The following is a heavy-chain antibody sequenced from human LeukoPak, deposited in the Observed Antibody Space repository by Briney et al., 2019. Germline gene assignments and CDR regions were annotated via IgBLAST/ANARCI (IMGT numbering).Heavy chain of an antibody. CDR3: ARDFPSVAGTNRPYNWFDP. V-gene: IGHV1-46*01. Sequence: ASVKVSCKASGYTFTSYYMHWVRQAPGQGLEWMGIINPSGGSTSYAQKFQGRVTMTRDTSTSTVYMELSSLRSEDTAVYYYARDFPSVAGTNRPYNWFDPWGQGTLVTVSS. CDR2: INPSGGST. CDR1: GYTFTSYY. D-gene: IGHD6-19*01. J-gene: IGHJ5*02.